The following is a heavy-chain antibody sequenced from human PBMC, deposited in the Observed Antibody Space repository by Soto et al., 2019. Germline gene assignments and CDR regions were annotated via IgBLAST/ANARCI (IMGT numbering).Heavy chain of an antibody. CDR3: ARDPHEFWSAFCFDP. CDR1: GYPFATYG. J-gene: IGHJ5*02. D-gene: IGHD3-3*01. CDR2: ISPYNGET. V-gene: IGHV1-18*01. Sequence: QVQLVQSGVEVKKPGASVKVSCKASGYPFATYGINWVRRAPGQRLEWMGWISPYNGETNYAQNCQDRVTMSTDTSTNTAYMELKSLRSYDTAVYYCARDPHEFWSAFCFDPWGQGTLVTVSS.